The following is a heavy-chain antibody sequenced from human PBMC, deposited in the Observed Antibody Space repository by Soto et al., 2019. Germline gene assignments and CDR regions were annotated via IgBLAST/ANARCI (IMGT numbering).Heavy chain of an antibody. D-gene: IGHD1-26*01. CDR1: GFTFSRDW. CDR3: ASGAKGNYYHDS. CDR2: VNTDETTT. Sequence: EVQLVESGGDLVQPGGSLRLSCAASGFTFSRDWMHWVRQAPGKGLEWVSRVNTDETTTNYADSVRGRFAISRDNAKNTFYLQMNSLSVEDTAIYFCASGAKGNYYHDSWGQGTLVTVSP. J-gene: IGHJ5*01. V-gene: IGHV3-74*01.